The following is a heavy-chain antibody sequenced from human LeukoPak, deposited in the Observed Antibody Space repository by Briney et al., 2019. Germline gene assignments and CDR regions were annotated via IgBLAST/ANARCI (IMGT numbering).Heavy chain of an antibody. CDR1: GGSFSGYY. D-gene: IGHD3-10*01. CDR2: INHSGST. J-gene: IGHJ6*02. Sequence: PSETLSLTCAVHGGSFSGYYWSWIRQPPGKGLEWIGEINHSGSTNYNPSLKSRVTISVDTSKNQFSLKPSSVTAADTAVYYCARGVWFGPRYYGMDVWGQGTTVTVSS. V-gene: IGHV4-34*01. CDR3: ARGVWFGPRYYGMDV.